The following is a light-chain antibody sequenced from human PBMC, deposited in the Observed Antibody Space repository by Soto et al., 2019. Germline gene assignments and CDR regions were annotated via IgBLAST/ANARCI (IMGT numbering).Light chain of an antibody. J-gene: IGKJ4*01. CDR2: DAS. V-gene: IGKV1-5*01. Sequence: DIQMTQSPSTLSASIGDRVTITCRASQSIGSWLAWYQQKPGKAPKLLIDDASSLQSGVPSRFSGSGSWTDFTLTISSLQPDDFATDYCQPFKSYSLTFGGGTKVEI. CDR3: QPFKSYSLT. CDR1: QSIGSW.